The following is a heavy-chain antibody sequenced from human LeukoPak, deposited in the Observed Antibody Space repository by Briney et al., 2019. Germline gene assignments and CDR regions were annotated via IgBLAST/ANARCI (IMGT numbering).Heavy chain of an antibody. CDR3: AREGYCSSTSCSYFDY. D-gene: IGHD2-2*01. CDR1: GYTFTGYY. Sequence: GASVKVSCKASGYTFTGYYMHWVRQAPGQGLEWMRWINPNSGGTNYAQKFQGRVTMTRDTSISTAYMELSRLRSDDTAVYYCAREGYCSSTSCSYFDYWGQGTLVTVSS. CDR2: INPNSGGT. J-gene: IGHJ4*02. V-gene: IGHV1-2*02.